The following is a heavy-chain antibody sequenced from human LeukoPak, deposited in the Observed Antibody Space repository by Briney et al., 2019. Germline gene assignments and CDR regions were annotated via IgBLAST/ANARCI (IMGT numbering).Heavy chain of an antibody. CDR3: ARDIPAAQYYYYGMDV. J-gene: IGHJ6*02. CDR1: GGSISSYY. Sequence: SETLSLTCTVSGGSISSYYWSWGRQPAGGGVEWIGRIYTSGSTNYNPSLKSRVTMSVDTSKNQSSLKLSSVTAADTAVYYCARDIPAAQYYYYGMDVCGQGTPVTVSS. D-gene: IGHD2-2*01. CDR2: IYTSGST. V-gene: IGHV4-4*07.